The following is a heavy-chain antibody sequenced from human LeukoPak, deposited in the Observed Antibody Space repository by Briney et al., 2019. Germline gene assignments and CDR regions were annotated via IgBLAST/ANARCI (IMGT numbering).Heavy chain of an antibody. V-gene: IGHV3-7*01. D-gene: IGHD1-26*01. CDR1: GFTFSSYW. CDR3: ARELSGSYFSVYERWYFDY. Sequence: GGSLRLSCAASGFTFSSYWMSWVRQAPGKGLEWVANIKQDGSEKYYVDSVKGRFTISRDNAKDSLYLQMNSLRAEDTAVYYCARELSGSYFSVYERWYFDYWGQGTLVTVSS. CDR2: IKQDGSEK. J-gene: IGHJ4*02.